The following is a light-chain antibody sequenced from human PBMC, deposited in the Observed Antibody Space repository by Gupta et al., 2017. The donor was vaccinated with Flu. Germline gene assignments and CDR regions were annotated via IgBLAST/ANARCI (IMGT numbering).Light chain of an antibody. Sequence: QSALTQPASVSGSPGQSITISCIGSSSDVGGYDLVSWYQQHPGKAPKLMIYDVTKRPSGVSDHFSGSKSGNTASLTLSGLQAEDEADYYCCSYAGSTIHVVFGGGTKLTVL. CDR3: CSYAGSTIHVV. CDR1: SSDVGGYDL. CDR2: DVT. J-gene: IGLJ2*01. V-gene: IGLV2-23*02.